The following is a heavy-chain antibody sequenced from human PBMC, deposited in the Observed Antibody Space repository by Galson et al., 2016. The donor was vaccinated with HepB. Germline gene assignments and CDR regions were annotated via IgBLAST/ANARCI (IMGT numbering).Heavy chain of an antibody. CDR2: IYTTGET. Sequence: SLRLSCAASGFSVSKNYIMWVRQAPGRGLKWVLAIYTTGETYYEDSVKGRFTISRDDSKKMVYLHMNSVRADDSAHYFCARELDINYSGMDVWGRGTTVIVSS. CDR3: ARELDINYSGMDV. J-gene: IGHJ6*02. CDR1: GFSVSKNY. D-gene: IGHD5-12*01. V-gene: IGHV3-53*01.